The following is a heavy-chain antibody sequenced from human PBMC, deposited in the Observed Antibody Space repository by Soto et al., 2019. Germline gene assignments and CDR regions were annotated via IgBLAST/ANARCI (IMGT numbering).Heavy chain of an antibody. CDR1: GFIFRSFV. Sequence: QPGGSLRLSCAASGFIFRSFVMHWVRQAPGKGLEWVALISNDETNTYYADSVKGRFTVSRDNSRKILYVEMNSLRPEDTAVYFCARGTTYGYFDSWGQGTLVTVSS. V-gene: IGHV3-30-3*01. D-gene: IGHD1-1*01. CDR3: ARGTTYGYFDS. J-gene: IGHJ4*02. CDR2: ISNDETNT.